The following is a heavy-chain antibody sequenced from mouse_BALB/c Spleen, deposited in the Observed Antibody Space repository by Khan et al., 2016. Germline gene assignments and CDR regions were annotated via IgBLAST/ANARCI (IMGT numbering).Heavy chain of an antibody. CDR1: GYTFTNYG. Sequence: QIQLVQSGPELKKPGETVKISCKASGYTFTNYGINWEGQAPGKGLKWMGWINTYTGEPTSADDFKGRFAFSLETSASTAYLQINNLKNEDTATYFCARGITVYAMDYWGQGTSVTVSS. J-gene: IGHJ4*01. CDR3: ARGITVYAMDY. V-gene: IGHV9-3-1*01. CDR2: INTYTGEP. D-gene: IGHD2-4*01.